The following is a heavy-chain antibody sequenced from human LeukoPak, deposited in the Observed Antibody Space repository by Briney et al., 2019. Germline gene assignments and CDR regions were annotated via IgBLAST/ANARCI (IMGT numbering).Heavy chain of an antibody. CDR3: ARGIETGYYYYYMDV. D-gene: IGHD3-9*01. J-gene: IGHJ6*03. V-gene: IGHV3-30-3*01. CDR2: ISYDGSNK. CDR1: GFTFSSYA. Sequence: PGGSLRLSCAASGFTFSSYAMHWVRQAPGKGLEWVAVISYDGSNKYYADSVKGRFTISRDNSKNTLYLQMNSLRAEDTAVYYCARGIETGYYYYYMDVWGKGTTVTVSS.